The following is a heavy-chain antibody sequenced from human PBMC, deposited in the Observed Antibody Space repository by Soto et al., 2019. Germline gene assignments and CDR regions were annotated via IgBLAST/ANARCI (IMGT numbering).Heavy chain of an antibody. Sequence: QVQLQESGPGLMKPSETLSLTCTVSGASITSSSYWSWIRQPAGKGLEWIGRFSLSGTTNYNPSLWSRVTMSADVSKTQFSLRLTSVTAADTALYYCARGMTPPGAPAWYYFDSWGQGTLVTVSS. CDR3: ARGMTPPGAPAWYYFDS. J-gene: IGHJ4*02. CDR2: FSLSGTT. CDR1: GASITSSSY. V-gene: IGHV4-4*07. D-gene: IGHD2-8*02.